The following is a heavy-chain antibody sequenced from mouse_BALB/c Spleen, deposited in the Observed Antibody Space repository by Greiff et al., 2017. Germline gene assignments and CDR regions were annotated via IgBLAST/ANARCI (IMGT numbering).Heavy chain of an antibody. CDR2: INPSTGYT. CDR1: GYTFTSYW. CDR3: ARGNYAMDY. Sequence: QVHVKQSGAELAKPGASVKMSCKASGYTFTSYWMHWVKQRPGQGLEWIGYINPSTGYTEYNQKFKDKATLTADKSSSTAYMQLSSLTSEDSAVYYCARGNYAMDYWGQGTSVTVSS. J-gene: IGHJ4*01. V-gene: IGHV1-7*01.